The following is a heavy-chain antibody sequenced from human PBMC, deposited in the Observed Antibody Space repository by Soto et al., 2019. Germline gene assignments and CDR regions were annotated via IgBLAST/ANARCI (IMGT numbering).Heavy chain of an antibody. D-gene: IGHD4-17*01. V-gene: IGHV3-74*01. CDR3: ARSGYYGDYQY. J-gene: IGHJ4*02. CDR1: GFTFSSYW. Sequence: PGGSLRLSCAASGFTFSSYWMHWVRQAPGKGLVWVSRINSDGSSTSYADSVKGRFTISRDNAKNTLYLQMNSLRAEDTAVYYCARSGYYGDYQYWGQRTLVTVSS. CDR2: INSDGSST.